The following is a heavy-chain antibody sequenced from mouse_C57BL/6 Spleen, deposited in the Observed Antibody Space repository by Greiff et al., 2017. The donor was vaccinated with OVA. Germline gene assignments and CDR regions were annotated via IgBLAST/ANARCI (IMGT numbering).Heavy chain of an antibody. CDR1: GYSITSGYY. V-gene: IGHV3-6*01. CDR2: ISYDGSN. J-gene: IGHJ3*01. Sequence: EVKLMESGPGLVKPSQSLSLTCSVTGYSITSGYYWNWIRQFPGNKLEWMGYISYDGSNNYNPSLKNRISITRDTSKNQFFLKLNSVTTEDTATYYCARGYYDYGGAYWGQGTLVTVSA. D-gene: IGHD2-4*01. CDR3: ARGYYDYGGAY.